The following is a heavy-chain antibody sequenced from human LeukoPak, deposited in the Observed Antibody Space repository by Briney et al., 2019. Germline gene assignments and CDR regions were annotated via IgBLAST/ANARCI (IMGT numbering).Heavy chain of an antibody. J-gene: IGHJ3*02. CDR3: ASYCSITNCYKRAFHI. CDR1: GGSISSSSYY. Sequence: TLSLTCTVSGGSISSSSYYWGWIRQPPGKGLEWIGSIYYSGSTYYNPSLKSRVTISVDTSKNQFSVNLSSVTAADTAVYYCASYCSITNCYKRAFHIWGQGTVVTVSS. CDR2: IYYSGST. V-gene: IGHV4-39*01. D-gene: IGHD2-2*02.